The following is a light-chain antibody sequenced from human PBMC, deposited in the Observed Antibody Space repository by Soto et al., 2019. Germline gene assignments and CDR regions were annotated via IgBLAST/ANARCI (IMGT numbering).Light chain of an antibody. Sequence: QSVLTQTPSASGTHGQRVKISCSGSSSHIGSNNVNWYQQLPGTAPKLLIYSNNQRPSGVPDRFSGSKSGTSASLAISGLQDEDEADYYCEAWDDSLNGVVFGGGTKLPS. CDR2: SNN. V-gene: IGLV1-44*01. J-gene: IGLJ2*01. CDR3: EAWDDSLNGVV. CDR1: SSHIGSNN.